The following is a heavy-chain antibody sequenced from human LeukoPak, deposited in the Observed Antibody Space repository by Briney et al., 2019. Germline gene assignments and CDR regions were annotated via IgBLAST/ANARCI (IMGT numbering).Heavy chain of an antibody. J-gene: IGHJ5*02. CDR3: ARGDSSGWYPNWFDP. CDR1: GYTLTELS. CDR2: FDPEDGET. D-gene: IGHD6-19*01. Sequence: ASVKASCKVSGYTLTELSMHWVRQAPGKGLEWMGGFDPEDGETIYAQKFQGRVTMTEDTSTDTAYMELSSLRAEDTALYYCARGDSSGWYPNWFDPWGQGTLVTVSS. V-gene: IGHV1-24*01.